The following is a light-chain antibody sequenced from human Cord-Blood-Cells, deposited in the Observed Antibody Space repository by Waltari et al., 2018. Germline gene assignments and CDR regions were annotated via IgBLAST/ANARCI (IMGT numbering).Light chain of an antibody. CDR3: MIWHSSAVV. V-gene: IGLV5-45*01. CDR1: RGIHVGTYR. Sequence: QAVLTQPASLSASPGASASLTCPLRRGIHVGTYRIYWYQQKPGSPPQYLLRYKSDSDKQQGSGVPSRFSGSKDALANAGILLISGLQSEDEADYYCMIWHSSAVVFGGGTKLTVL. J-gene: IGLJ2*01. CDR2: YKSDSDK.